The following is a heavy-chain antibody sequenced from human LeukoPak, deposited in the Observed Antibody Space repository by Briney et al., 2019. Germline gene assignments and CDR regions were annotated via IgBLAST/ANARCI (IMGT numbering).Heavy chain of an antibody. D-gene: IGHD2-21*01. Sequence: GGSLRLSCEASGITFSNSGMHWVRQAPGKGLEWVAYIGHDGRNKFYTESLRGRFTISGDNSMKMAYLQMNSLRTEDTAIYFCAKDGDWTLDIWGQGTMVTVSS. V-gene: IGHV3-30*02. CDR2: IGHDGRNK. CDR3: AKDGDWTLDI. CDR1: GITFSNSG. J-gene: IGHJ3*02.